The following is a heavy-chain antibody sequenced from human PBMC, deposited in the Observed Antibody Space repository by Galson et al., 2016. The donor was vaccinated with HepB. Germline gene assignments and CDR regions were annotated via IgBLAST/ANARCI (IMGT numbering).Heavy chain of an antibody. D-gene: IGHD4-23*01. CDR3: AKVGTTVLTPGKYRLEYFQL. V-gene: IGHV3-23*01. Sequence: SMRLSCAASGFSFSSYAMTWARQAPGKGLEWVSTITGSGGNTNYSHTVTGRFTLSRDNSKNTLYLQMNSLGAEDTAIYYCAKVGTTVLTPGKYRLEYFQLWGQGTLVTVSS. CDR1: GFSFSSYA. J-gene: IGHJ1*01. CDR2: ITGSGGNT.